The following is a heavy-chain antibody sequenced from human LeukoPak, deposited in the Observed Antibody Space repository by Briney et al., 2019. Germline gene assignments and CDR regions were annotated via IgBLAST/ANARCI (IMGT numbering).Heavy chain of an antibody. CDR1: GFIFSNYA. J-gene: IGHJ3*02. CDR3: AKTARYYDSSDYLIFDI. CDR2: ISGNTGST. V-gene: IGHV3-23*01. Sequence: GGSLRLSCAASGFIFSNYAMSWVRQAPGKGLEWVSVISGNTGSTDYADSVKGRFTISRDNSKNTLYLQMKSLRAEDTAVFYCAKTARYYDSSDYLIFDIWGQGTMVTVSS. D-gene: IGHD3-22*01.